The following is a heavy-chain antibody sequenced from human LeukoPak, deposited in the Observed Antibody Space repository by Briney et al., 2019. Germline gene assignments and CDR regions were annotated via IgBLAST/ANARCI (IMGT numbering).Heavy chain of an antibody. CDR3: ARDPALAAAGTGFGY. Sequence: LGGSLRLSCAASGFTFSSYEMNWVRQAPGKGLEWLSYISSSGRAIYYADSVKGRFTISRDNANNSLYLQMHSLRAEDTAVYYCARDPALAAAGTGFGYWGQGTLVTVSS. V-gene: IGHV3-48*03. CDR2: ISSSGRAI. J-gene: IGHJ4*02. D-gene: IGHD6-13*01. CDR1: GFTFSSYE.